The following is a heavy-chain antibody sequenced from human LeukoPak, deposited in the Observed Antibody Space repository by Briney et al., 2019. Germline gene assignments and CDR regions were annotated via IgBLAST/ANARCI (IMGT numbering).Heavy chain of an antibody. J-gene: IGHJ4*02. CDR1: GYTFTDSF. V-gene: IGHV1-2*06. CDR2: MNAKSGVT. D-gene: IGHD7-27*01. Sequence: ASVKVSCKASGYTFTDSFIHWMRQAPGQGPEWMGRMNAKSGVTMYAQTLQDRVTMTRDTSISTAYMELSRLTSDDTALYYCARDLASTSNWEFDYWGQGTLVTVSS. CDR3: ARDLASTSNWEFDY.